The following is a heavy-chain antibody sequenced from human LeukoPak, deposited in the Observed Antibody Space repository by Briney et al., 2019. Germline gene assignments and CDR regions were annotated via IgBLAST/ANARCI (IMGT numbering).Heavy chain of an antibody. J-gene: IGHJ6*03. V-gene: IGHV3-30*02. CDR3: AKDGGWHELYYMDV. CDR2: IRNDGSHK. Sequence: GGSLRLSCAASGFTFSTYAMHWVRQAPGKGLEWVTFIRNDGSHKYYTDSVKGRFTISRDNSKNTLFLQMNSLRPEDTAVYYCAKDGGWHELYYMDVWGTGTTVTVSS. D-gene: IGHD6-19*01. CDR1: GFTFSTYA.